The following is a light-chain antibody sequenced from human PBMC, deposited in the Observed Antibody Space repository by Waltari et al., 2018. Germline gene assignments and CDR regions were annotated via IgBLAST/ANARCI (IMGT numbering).Light chain of an antibody. V-gene: IGKV3-15*01. CDR2: AAS. J-gene: IGKJ2*01. CDR3: QQYKTGPYA. Sequence: EIVLRQSPATLSVSAGETVTLSCRASQSVGTNLAWYQHTPGQAPRLLIYAASTRATGVPGRFTGSGSATEFTLTIDNLQSEDFALFYCQQYKTGPYAFGQGTKIEMK. CDR1: QSVGTN.